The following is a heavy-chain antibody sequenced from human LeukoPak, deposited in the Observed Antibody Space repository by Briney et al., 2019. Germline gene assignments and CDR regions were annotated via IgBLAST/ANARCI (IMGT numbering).Heavy chain of an antibody. J-gene: IGHJ3*01. Sequence: PGGSLRLSCAASGFTFSSYAMSWVRQAPGKGLEWVSGINSSGGSTYYADSVKGRFTISRDNAKNSLYLQMNSLRAEDTAVYYCARDMRIGHDAFDVWGQGTMVTVSS. V-gene: IGHV3-23*01. CDR1: GFTFSSYA. CDR3: ARDMRIGHDAFDV. D-gene: IGHD2-15*01. CDR2: INSSGGST.